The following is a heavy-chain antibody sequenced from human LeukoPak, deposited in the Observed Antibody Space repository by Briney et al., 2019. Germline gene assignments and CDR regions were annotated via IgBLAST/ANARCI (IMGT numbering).Heavy chain of an antibody. V-gene: IGHV1-24*01. CDR1: GYTLTELS. CDR2: FDAEDGET. J-gene: IGHJ4*02. Sequence: ASVKVSCKVSGYTLTELSMHWVRQAPGKGLEWMGGFDAEDGETIYAQKFQGRVTMTEDTSTDTAYMELSSLRSEDTAVYYCATAKMITFGGVIVDFDYWGQGTLVTVSS. D-gene: IGHD3-16*02. CDR3: ATAKMITFGGVIVDFDY.